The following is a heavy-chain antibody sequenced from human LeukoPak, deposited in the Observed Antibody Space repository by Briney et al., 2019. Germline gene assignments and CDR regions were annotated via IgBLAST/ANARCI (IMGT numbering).Heavy chain of an antibody. CDR3: AKGDYYDSSGYPD. J-gene: IGHJ4*02. V-gene: IGHV3-9*01. CDR2: ISWNSGSI. Sequence: GGSLRLSCAASGFTFDDYAMHWVRQAPGKGLEWVPGISWNSGSIGYADSVKGRFTISRDNAKNSLYLQMNSLRAEDTALYYCAKGDYYDSSGYPDWGQGTLVTVSS. D-gene: IGHD3-22*01. CDR1: GFTFDDYA.